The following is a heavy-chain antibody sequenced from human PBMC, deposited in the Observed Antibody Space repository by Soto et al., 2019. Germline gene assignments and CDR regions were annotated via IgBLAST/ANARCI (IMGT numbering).Heavy chain of an antibody. CDR3: AKEIDVAGDLDY. J-gene: IGHJ4*01. V-gene: IGHV3-30*18. CDR2: ISSDGETK. CDR1: GFTFSTYG. D-gene: IGHD6-19*01. Sequence: QVRLVESGGGVVQPGRSLRLSCVASGFTFSTYGIHWVRQAPGKGLEWVGVISSDGETKYYADSVKGRFTISRDNSKNTMYPQMASLRPEDTAVYYCAKEIDVAGDLDYWGHGTLVTVFS.